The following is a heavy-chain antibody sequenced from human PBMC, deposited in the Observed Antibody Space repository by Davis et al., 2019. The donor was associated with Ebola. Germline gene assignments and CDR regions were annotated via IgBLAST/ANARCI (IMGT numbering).Heavy chain of an antibody. CDR2: INSDGSST. V-gene: IGHV3-74*01. CDR3: ARGTIVLMVYADPGMDV. Sequence: GESLKISCAASGFTFSSYWMHWVRQAPGKGLVWVSRINSDGSSTSYADSVKGRFTISRDNAKNTLYLQMNSLRAEDTAVYYCARGTIVLMVYADPGMDVWGQGTTVTVSS. CDR1: GFTFSSYW. D-gene: IGHD2-8*01. J-gene: IGHJ6*02.